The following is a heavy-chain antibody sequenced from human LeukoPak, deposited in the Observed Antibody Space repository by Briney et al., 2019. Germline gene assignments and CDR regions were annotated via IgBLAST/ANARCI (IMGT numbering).Heavy chain of an antibody. D-gene: IGHD6-19*01. V-gene: IGHV4-61*01. Sequence: SETLSLTCTVSGGSVSSGSYYWSWIRQPPGKGLEWIGYIYYSGSTNYNPFLKSRVTISVDTSKNQFSLKLSSVTAADTAVYYCALAVAGTGLLGVDYWGQGTLVTVSS. CDR3: ALAVAGTGLLGVDY. CDR1: GGSVSSGSYY. J-gene: IGHJ4*02. CDR2: IYYSGST.